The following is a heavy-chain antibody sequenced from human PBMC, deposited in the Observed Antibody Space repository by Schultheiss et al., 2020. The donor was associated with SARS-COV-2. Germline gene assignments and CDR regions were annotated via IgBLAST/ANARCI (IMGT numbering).Heavy chain of an antibody. J-gene: IGHJ6*04. V-gene: IGHV3-48*04. CDR3: ARATLLDV. CDR1: GFTFSSYG. CDR2: ISSSGSTI. Sequence: GESLKISCAASGFTFSSYGMHWVRQAPGKGLEWVSYISSSGSTIYYADSVKGRFTISRDNAKNSLYLQMNSLRAEDTAVYYCARATLLDVWGKGTTVTVSS. D-gene: IGHD3-16*01.